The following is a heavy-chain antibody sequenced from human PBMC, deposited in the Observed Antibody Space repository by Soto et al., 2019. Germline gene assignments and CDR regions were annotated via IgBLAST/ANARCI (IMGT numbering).Heavy chain of an antibody. CDR2: ISSSSSYI. D-gene: IGHD6-19*01. J-gene: IGHJ5*02. CDR1: GFTFSSYS. V-gene: IGHV3-21*01. Sequence: GGSLRLSCAASGFTFSSYSMNWVRQAPGKGLEWVSSISSSSSYIYYADSVKGRFTISRDNAKNSLYLQMNSLRAEDTAVYYCARDRGRGWGFDPWGQGTLVTVSS. CDR3: ARDRGRGWGFDP.